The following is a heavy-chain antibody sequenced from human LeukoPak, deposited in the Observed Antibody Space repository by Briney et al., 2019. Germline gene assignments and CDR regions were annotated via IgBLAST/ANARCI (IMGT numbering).Heavy chain of an antibody. CDR3: ARELGSGTFDY. Sequence: GGSLRLSCAASGFTFSVYGMHWVRQAPGKGLEWVAVMWYDGSKEYYADSVKGRSTISRDTPTNTLYLQMNSLRAEDTAVYYCARELGSGTFDYWGQGTLVTVSS. D-gene: IGHD6-19*01. V-gene: IGHV3-33*01. CDR2: MWYDGSKE. CDR1: GFTFSVYG. J-gene: IGHJ4*02.